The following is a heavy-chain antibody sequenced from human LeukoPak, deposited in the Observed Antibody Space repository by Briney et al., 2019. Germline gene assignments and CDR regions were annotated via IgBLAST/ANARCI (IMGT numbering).Heavy chain of an antibody. CDR3: ARDILVVVAATDYYGMDV. Sequence: PSETLSLTCTVSGGSISSSSYYWGWIRQPPGKGLEWIGSIYHSGSTYYNPSLKSRVTISVDTSKNQFSLKLSSVTAADTAVYYCARDILVVVAATDYYGMDVWGKGTTVTVSS. V-gene: IGHV4-39*07. CDR2: IYHSGST. CDR1: GGSISSSSYY. J-gene: IGHJ6*04. D-gene: IGHD2-15*01.